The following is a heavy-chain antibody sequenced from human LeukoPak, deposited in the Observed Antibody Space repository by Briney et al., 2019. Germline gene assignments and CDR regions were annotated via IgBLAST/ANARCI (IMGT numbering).Heavy chain of an antibody. Sequence: SETLSLTCAVYGGSFSGYYWSWIRQPPGKGLEWIGEINHSGSTNYNPSLKSRVTISVDTSKNQFSLKLSSVTAADTAVYYCARWGEWELLPHYFDYWGQGTLVTVSS. V-gene: IGHV4-34*01. J-gene: IGHJ4*02. CDR2: INHSGST. CDR3: ARWGEWELLPHYFDY. D-gene: IGHD1-26*01. CDR1: GGSFSGYY.